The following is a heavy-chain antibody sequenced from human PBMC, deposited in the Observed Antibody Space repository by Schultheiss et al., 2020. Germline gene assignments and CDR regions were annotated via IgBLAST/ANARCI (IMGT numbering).Heavy chain of an antibody. V-gene: IGHV3-23*01. CDR2: ISGSGGST. CDR3: AKDRPRGFDY. Sequence: GGSLRLSCAASGFTVSSNYMSWVRQAPGKGLEWVSAISGSGGSTYYADSVKGRFTISRDNSKNTLYLQMNSLRAEDTAVYYCAKDRPRGFDYWGQGTLVTVSS. CDR1: GFTVSSNY. J-gene: IGHJ4*02.